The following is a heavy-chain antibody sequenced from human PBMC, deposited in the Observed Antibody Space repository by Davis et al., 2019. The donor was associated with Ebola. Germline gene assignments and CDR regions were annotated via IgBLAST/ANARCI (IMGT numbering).Heavy chain of an antibody. CDR2: IDPSDSYT. CDR3: ARWLKDTIFGVVILQGWFDP. D-gene: IGHD3-3*01. Sequence: KVSCKGSGYSFTSYWISWVRQMPGKGLEWMGRIDPSDSYTNYSPSFQGHVTISADKSISTAYLQWSSLKASDTAMYYCARWLKDTIFGVVILQGWFDPWGQGTLVTVSS. CDR1: GYSFTSYW. J-gene: IGHJ5*02. V-gene: IGHV5-10-1*01.